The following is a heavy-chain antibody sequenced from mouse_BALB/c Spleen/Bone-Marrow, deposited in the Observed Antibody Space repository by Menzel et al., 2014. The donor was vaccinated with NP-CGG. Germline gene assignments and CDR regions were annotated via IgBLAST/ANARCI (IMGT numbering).Heavy chain of an antibody. CDR2: ISSGSRTI. CDR1: GFTFSSFG. Sequence: EVKLMESGGGLVQPGGSRKLSCAASGFTFSSFGMHWVRQAPEKGLEGVAYISSGSRTIYYADTVMGRFSISRDNPMNTLFLQMTSLRTEDSAMYYCARSGSSYGCFDYWGQGTTLTVSS. CDR3: ARSGSSYGCFDY. D-gene: IGHD1-1*01. J-gene: IGHJ2*01. V-gene: IGHV5-17*02.